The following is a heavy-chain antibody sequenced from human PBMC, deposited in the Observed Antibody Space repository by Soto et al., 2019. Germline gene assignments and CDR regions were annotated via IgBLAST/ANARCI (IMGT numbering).Heavy chain of an antibody. CDR1: GGSISSYY. D-gene: IGHD2-2*03. CDR3: AREGNLGRWIQPLDS. J-gene: IGHJ4*02. V-gene: IGHV4-59*01. Sequence: SETLSLTCTVSGGSISSYYWSWIRQPPGKGLEWVGNIHYNGNTKYSPSLKSRVTMSVDTSKNHFSLKLISVTTADTAVYFCAREGNLGRWIQPLDSWGQGTLVTVSS. CDR2: IHYNGNT.